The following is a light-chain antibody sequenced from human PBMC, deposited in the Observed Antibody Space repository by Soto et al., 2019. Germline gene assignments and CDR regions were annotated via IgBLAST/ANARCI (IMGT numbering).Light chain of an antibody. CDR1: SSDIGIYKF. V-gene: IGLV2-14*01. J-gene: IGLJ2*01. CDR2: DVS. Sequence: QSALTQPASVSGSPGQSITISCTGTSSDIGIYKFVSWYQQSPGKAPKLILYDVSYRPSGVSNRFIGFKSGNTASLTISGLQAEDEADYYCNSYTTSDSLVFGGGTKLTVL. CDR3: NSYTTSDSLV.